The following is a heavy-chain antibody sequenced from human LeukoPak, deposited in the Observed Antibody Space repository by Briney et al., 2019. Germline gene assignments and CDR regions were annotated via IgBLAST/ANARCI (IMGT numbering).Heavy chain of an antibody. Sequence: GASVKVSCKASGYTFTGYYMHWVRQAPGQGLEWMGWINPNSGGTNYAQKFQGRVTMTRDTSISTAYMELSRLRSDGTAVYYCARRGGSCYLCDPFDIWGQGTMVTVSS. D-gene: IGHD2-15*01. J-gene: IGHJ3*02. CDR1: GYTFTGYY. V-gene: IGHV1-2*02. CDR3: ARRGGSCYLCDPFDI. CDR2: INPNSGGT.